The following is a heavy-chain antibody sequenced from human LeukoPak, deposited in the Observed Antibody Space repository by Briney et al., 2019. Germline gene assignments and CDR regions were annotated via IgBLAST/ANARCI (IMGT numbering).Heavy chain of an antibody. CDR1: GYTFTSYG. Sequence: ASVKVSCKASGYTFTSYGISWVRQAPGQGLEWMGWISAYNGNTNYAQKLQGRVTMTTDTSTSTAYMELRSLRSDDTAVYYCAGDQDIVVVVAASEEPGFDYWGQGTLVTVSS. CDR3: AGDQDIVVVVAASEEPGFDY. J-gene: IGHJ4*02. D-gene: IGHD2-15*01. CDR2: ISAYNGNT. V-gene: IGHV1-18*01.